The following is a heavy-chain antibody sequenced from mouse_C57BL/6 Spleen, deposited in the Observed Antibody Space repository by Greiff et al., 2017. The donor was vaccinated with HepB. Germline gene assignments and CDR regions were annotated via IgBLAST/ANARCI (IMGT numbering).Heavy chain of an antibody. J-gene: IGHJ4*01. D-gene: IGHD3-2*02. CDR2: IDPSDSYT. Sequence: QVQLQQPGAELVMPGASVKLSCKASGYTFTSYWMHWVKQRPGQGLEWIGEIDPSDSYTNYNQKFKGKSTLTVDKSSSTAYMQLSSLTSEDSAVYYCGRSGQLRYAMDYWGQGTSVTVSS. V-gene: IGHV1-69*01. CDR3: GRSGQLRYAMDY. CDR1: GYTFTSYW.